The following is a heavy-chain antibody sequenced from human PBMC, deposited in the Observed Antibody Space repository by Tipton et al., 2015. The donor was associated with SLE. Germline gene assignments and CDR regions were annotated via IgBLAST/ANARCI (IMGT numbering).Heavy chain of an antibody. CDR1: GGSISSHY. V-gene: IGHV4-59*11. CDR3: ARESSSWTRGYFDY. Sequence: TLSLTCTVSGGSISSHYWSWIRQPPGKGLEWIGYIYYSGSTNYNPSLKSRVTISVDTSKNQFSLKLSSVTAADTAVYYCARESSSWTRGYFDYWGQGTLVTVSS. D-gene: IGHD6-13*01. J-gene: IGHJ4*02. CDR2: IYYSGST.